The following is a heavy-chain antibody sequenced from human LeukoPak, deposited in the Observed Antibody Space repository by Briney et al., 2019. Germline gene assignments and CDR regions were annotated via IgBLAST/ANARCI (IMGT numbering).Heavy chain of an antibody. CDR3: AELGITMIGGV. Sequence: TGGSLRLSCTASGFTFSSYWMHWVRQVPGKGLVWVSRINGDGSSTSYADSVKGRFTISRDNAKNTLYLQMNSLRAEDTAVYYCAELGITMIGGVWGKGTTVTISS. CDR2: INGDGSST. CDR1: GFTFSSYW. J-gene: IGHJ6*04. V-gene: IGHV3-74*01. D-gene: IGHD3-10*02.